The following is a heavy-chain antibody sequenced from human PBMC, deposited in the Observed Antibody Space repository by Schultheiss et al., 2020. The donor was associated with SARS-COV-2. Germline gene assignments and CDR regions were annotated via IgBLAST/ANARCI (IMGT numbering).Heavy chain of an antibody. CDR3: ARDLGSYYGSTTKPGIFDY. CDR2: VNPSGGT. V-gene: IGHV4-34*01. D-gene: IGHD3-10*01. Sequence: SETLSLTCAVYAGSFSGYYWSWLRQSPGRGLEWIGEVNPSGGTNYNPSLKSRVTISVDTSKNQFSLKLTSVTAADTAVYYCARDLGSYYGSTTKPGIFDYWGQGALVTVSS. CDR1: AGSFSGYY. J-gene: IGHJ4*02.